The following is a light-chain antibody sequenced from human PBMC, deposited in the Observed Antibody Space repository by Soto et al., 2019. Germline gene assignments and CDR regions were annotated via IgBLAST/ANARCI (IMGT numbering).Light chain of an antibody. CDR3: QQYDSLPPYT. J-gene: IGKJ2*01. CDR1: QDSTTY. CDR2: EAS. Sequence: DLQMTQSPSSLSASVGDRVTITCQASQDSTTYLNWYQQKPGKAPKLLIYEASNLETGVPSRYSGSGSGTDFTFTISSLQPDDIATYYCQQYDSLPPYTFGQGTKLEIK. V-gene: IGKV1-33*01.